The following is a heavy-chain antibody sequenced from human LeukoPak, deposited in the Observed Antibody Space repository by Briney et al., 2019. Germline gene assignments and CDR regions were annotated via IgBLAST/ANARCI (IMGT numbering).Heavy chain of an antibody. D-gene: IGHD3-10*01. V-gene: IGHV4-28*05. Sequence: SETLSLTCAVSGYSISSSNWWGWIRQPPGKGLEWIGYIHYSGSIYYNPSLKSRVTMSVDTSKNQFSLKLSSVTAVDTAVYYCARTRGYGSGSYYDVFDYWGQGTLVTVSS. CDR3: ARTRGYGSGSYYDVFDY. CDR1: GYSISSSNW. J-gene: IGHJ4*02. CDR2: IHYSGSI.